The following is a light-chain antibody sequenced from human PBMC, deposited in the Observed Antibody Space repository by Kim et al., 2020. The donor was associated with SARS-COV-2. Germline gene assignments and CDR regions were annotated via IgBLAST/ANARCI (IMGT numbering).Light chain of an antibody. CDR2: DAS. J-gene: IGKJ4*01. CDR1: QNIDTY. Sequence: PGERATLSCRAGQNIDTYLAWYQQRPGQAPRRLVYDASNRATGVPDRFSGSGSGTDFTLTISSLEPEDFSLYYCQQRNSWPPAVTFGGGTKVDIK. V-gene: IGKV3-11*01. CDR3: QQRNSWPPAVT.